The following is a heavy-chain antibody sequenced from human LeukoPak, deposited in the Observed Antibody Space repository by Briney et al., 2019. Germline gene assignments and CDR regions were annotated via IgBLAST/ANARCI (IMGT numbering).Heavy chain of an antibody. V-gene: IGHV4-38-2*01. Sequence: SETLSLTCAVSGYSITSGYYWGWIRQPPGRGVEGIGSIYHSGSTYYDPSLKSRVTISVDTSKNQFSLKLSSVTAADTAVYYCARHLRYYYYMDVWGKGTTVTVSS. CDR2: IYHSGST. J-gene: IGHJ6*03. CDR3: ARHLRYYYYMDV. CDR1: GYSITSGYY. D-gene: IGHD4-17*01.